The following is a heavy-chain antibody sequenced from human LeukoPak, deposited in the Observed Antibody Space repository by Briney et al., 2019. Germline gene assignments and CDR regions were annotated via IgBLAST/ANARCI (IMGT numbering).Heavy chain of an antibody. CDR2: ITGASDTT. D-gene: IGHD3-3*01. V-gene: IGHV3-23*01. J-gene: IGHJ4*02. CDR3: VRDRNYYEALQRSY. Sequence: GGSLRLSCAASGFTFSTFAMSWVRQDPGRGLEWVSSITGASDTTFYPESVKGRFTISRDNSKNTLYLQMNSLRVEDTALYFCVRDRNYYEALQRSYWGQGTLVTVSS. CDR1: GFTFSTFA.